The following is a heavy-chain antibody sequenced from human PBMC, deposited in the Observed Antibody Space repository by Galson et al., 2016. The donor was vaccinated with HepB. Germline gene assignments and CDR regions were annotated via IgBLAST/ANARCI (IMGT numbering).Heavy chain of an antibody. D-gene: IGHD2-15*01. CDR1: GGSISSGGHS. CDR3: ARGGYALEY. Sequence: LSLTCTVSGGSISSGGHSWTWIRQHAVKGLEWIGYIYNTGTIYNNPSLKSRVSISVDTSKNQFSLKLTSVTAADTAVYFCARGGYALEYWGQGILVTVSS. J-gene: IGHJ4*02. CDR2: IYNTGTI. V-gene: IGHV4-31*03.